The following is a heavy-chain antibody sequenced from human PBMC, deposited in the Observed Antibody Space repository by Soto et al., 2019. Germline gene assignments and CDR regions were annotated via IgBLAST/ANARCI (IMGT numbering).Heavy chain of an antibody. Sequence: PSETLSLTCTVSGGSISSYYWNWIRQPPGKGLEWIGYIYYSGSTNYNPSLKSRVTISVDTSKNQFSLKLSSVTAADTAVYYCARVYCGGDCYSGNWFDPWGQGTLVTVSS. CDR3: ARVYCGGDCYSGNWFDP. J-gene: IGHJ5*02. V-gene: IGHV4-59*01. CDR1: GGSISSYY. D-gene: IGHD2-21*02. CDR2: IYYSGST.